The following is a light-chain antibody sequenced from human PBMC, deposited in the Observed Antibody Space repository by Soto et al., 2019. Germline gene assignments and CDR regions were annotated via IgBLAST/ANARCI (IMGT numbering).Light chain of an antibody. CDR1: SSDVGGYNY. CDR3: SSYTISTTLV. V-gene: IGLV2-14*01. CDR2: EVS. Sequence: QSVLTLPASVSGSPGQSITISCTGTSSDVGGYNYVSWYQQHPGKAPKLMIYEVSNRPSGVSTRFSGSKSGNTASLTISGLQAEDEADYYCSSYTISTTLVFGTGTKVTVL. J-gene: IGLJ1*01.